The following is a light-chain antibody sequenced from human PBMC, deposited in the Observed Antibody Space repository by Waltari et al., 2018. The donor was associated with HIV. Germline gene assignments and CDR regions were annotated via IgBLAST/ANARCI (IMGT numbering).Light chain of an antibody. CDR2: EDN. J-gene: IGLJ3*02. CDR1: SGTIATHY. V-gene: IGLV6-57*01. CDR3: HSYDRSNLWV. Sequence: NFMLTQPPSVSSSPGKTVTISCTRTSGTIATHYVQWFQKRPGTPPTVLIFEDNEKRPGIPDRLSGSIDSSSTYASLTISGLQDEDEAEYYCHSYDRSNLWVFGGGTKLTVL.